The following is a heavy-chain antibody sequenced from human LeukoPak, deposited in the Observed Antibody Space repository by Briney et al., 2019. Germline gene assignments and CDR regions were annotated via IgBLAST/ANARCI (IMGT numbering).Heavy chain of an antibody. CDR2: IAYDGSRA. CDR1: GFTFGGYG. D-gene: IGHD1-14*01. Sequence: HPGGSLRLSCAGSGFTFGGYGMHWFHQTRGKGLEWMAVIAYDGSRAFYADSVKGRFTISRDNSKNTMSVQMDDLGAEDTAVYYCTRYNNDHFDYWGQGTLVTVSS. CDR3: TRYNNDHFDY. J-gene: IGHJ4*02. V-gene: IGHV3-33*01.